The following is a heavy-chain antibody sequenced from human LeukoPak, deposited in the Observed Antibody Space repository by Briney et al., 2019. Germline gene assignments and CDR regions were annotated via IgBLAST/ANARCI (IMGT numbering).Heavy chain of an antibody. D-gene: IGHD7-27*01. V-gene: IGHV3-23*01. CDR3: ARALGSFDY. Sequence: PGGSLRLSCVASGFTFRSYAMTWVRQAPGKGLEWISAISAGGDSTYYADSVKGRFTITRDNSRNTLYLQMNSLRAEDTAVYYCARALGSFDYWGQGTLVTVSS. J-gene: IGHJ4*02. CDR2: ISAGGDST. CDR1: GFTFRSYA.